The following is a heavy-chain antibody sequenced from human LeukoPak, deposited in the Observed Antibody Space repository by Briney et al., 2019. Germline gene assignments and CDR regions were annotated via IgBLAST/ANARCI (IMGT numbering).Heavy chain of an antibody. D-gene: IGHD3-22*01. V-gene: IGHV3-7*01. CDR1: GFTVSSNY. Sequence: GGSLRLSCAASGFTVSSNYMSWVRQAPGKGLEWVASIKHNGGEKYYVDSVKGRFTISRDNAKNSLYLEMSSLRVEDTAVYYCARDRGWRSSGYYLYHFDYWGQGTLVTFAS. J-gene: IGHJ4*02. CDR2: IKHNGGEK. CDR3: ARDRGWRSSGYYLYHFDY.